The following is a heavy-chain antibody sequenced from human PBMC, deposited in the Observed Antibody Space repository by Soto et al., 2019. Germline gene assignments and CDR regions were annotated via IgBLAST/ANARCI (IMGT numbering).Heavy chain of an antibody. V-gene: IGHV3-23*01. J-gene: IGHJ4*02. CDR2: ISGSGGST. Sequence: PGGSMRLSCAASGFTFSSYAMSWVRQAPGKGLEWVSAISGSGGSTYYADSVKGRFTISRDNSKNTLYLQMNSLRAEDTAVYYCANQYSSGRYFDYWGQGTLVTVSS. CDR1: GFTFSSYA. CDR3: ANQYSSGRYFDY. D-gene: IGHD6-19*01.